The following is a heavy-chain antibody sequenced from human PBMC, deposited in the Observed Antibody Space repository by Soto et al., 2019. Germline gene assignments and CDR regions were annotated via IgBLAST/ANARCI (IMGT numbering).Heavy chain of an antibody. CDR2: ISASGDRT. CDR3: EGSWT. V-gene: IGHV3-23*01. CDR1: GFTLTNYA. D-gene: IGHD5-12*01. Sequence: EVQLLVSGGGSAQPGGSLRLSCEVSGFTLTNYAMSWVRQTPGKGLEWVSQISASGDRTYYADSVKGRFTISRDSSKNTLFLQMTRLRGEDSAVYYCEGSWTWGQGTMVTVSS. J-gene: IGHJ3*01.